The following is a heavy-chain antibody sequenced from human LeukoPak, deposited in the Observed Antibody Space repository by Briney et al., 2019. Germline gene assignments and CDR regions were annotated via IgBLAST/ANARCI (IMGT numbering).Heavy chain of an antibody. CDR1: GFSFSTYW. V-gene: IGHV3-7*01. Sequence: GGSLRLSCAASGFSFSTYWMSWVRPAPGEGLERVANIKQDGSEKYYVDSVKGRFTISRDNAKNSLYLQMNSLRAEDTAVYYCARAGNWNDGGYFDYWGQGTLVTVSS. J-gene: IGHJ4*02. CDR2: IKQDGSEK. D-gene: IGHD1-20*01. CDR3: ARAGNWNDGGYFDY.